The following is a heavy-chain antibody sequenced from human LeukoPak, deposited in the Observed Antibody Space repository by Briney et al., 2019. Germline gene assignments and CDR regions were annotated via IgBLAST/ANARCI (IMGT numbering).Heavy chain of an antibody. CDR2: ISGRGDSA. J-gene: IGHJ4*02. CDR1: GFTFNTHA. CDR3: ARYPMSSGNFDY. D-gene: IGHD3-10*01. Sequence: PGGSLRLSCAASGFTFNTHAMTWVRQAPGKGLEWVSAISGRGDSAYYADSVRGRFTISRDNSKNTLHLQMNSLRAEDTAVYFCARYPMSSGNFDYWGQGTLVTVSS. V-gene: IGHV3-23*01.